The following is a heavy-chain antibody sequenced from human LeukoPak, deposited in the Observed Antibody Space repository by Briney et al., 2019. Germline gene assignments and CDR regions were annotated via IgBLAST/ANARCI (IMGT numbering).Heavy chain of an antibody. J-gene: IGHJ4*02. Sequence: GASVKVSCKSSGYTFTTYYIYWVRQAPGQGLEWMGWINAKSGGTNYAQKFQGRVTMTRDTSISTAYMELSRLTSDDTAVYYCAREVSGYDMWGQGTLVTVSS. V-gene: IGHV1-2*02. D-gene: IGHD5-12*01. CDR2: INAKSGGT. CDR1: GYTFTTYY. CDR3: AREVSGYDM.